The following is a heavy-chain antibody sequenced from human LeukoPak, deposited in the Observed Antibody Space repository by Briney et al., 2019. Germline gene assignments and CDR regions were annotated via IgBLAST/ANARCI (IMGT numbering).Heavy chain of an antibody. CDR3: ARDPAGRHCDILTGG. J-gene: IGHJ4*02. D-gene: IGHD3-9*01. CDR1: GGTFSSYA. V-gene: IGHV1-69*05. Sequence: ASVKVSCKASGGTFSSYAISWVRQAPGQGLEWMGRIIPIFGTANYAQKFQGRVTITTDESTSTAYMELSSLRSEDTAVYYCARDPAGRHCDILTGGWGQGTLVTVSS. CDR2: IIPIFGTA.